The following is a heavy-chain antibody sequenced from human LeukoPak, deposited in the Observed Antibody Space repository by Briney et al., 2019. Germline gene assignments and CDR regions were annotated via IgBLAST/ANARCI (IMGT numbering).Heavy chain of an antibody. CDR3: ARRAGYSSSWVFDY. D-gene: IGHD6-13*01. V-gene: IGHV5-51*01. J-gene: IGHJ4*02. CDR2: IYPFDSDT. Sequence: GESLKISCKGFGYTFSTNWIGWVRQMPGKGLEWMGVIYPFDSDTRYSPSFEGQVTISADKYITTAYLQWSGLKASDTAMYYCARRAGYSSSWVFDYWGQGTLVTVSS. CDR1: GYTFSTNW.